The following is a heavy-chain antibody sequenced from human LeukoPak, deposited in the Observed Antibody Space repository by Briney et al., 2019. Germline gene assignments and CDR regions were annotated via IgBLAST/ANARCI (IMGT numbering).Heavy chain of an antibody. CDR1: GFTFSSYA. D-gene: IGHD2/OR15-2a*01. J-gene: IGHJ4*02. Sequence: GGSLRLSCAASGFTFSSYAMSWVRQAPGKGLEWVSAISGSGGSTYYADSVKGRFTISRDNSKNTLYLQMNSLRAEDTAVYYRARPACNGYFGFWGQGTLVNGSS. CDR2: ISGSGGST. CDR3: ARPACNGYFGF. V-gene: IGHV3-23*01.